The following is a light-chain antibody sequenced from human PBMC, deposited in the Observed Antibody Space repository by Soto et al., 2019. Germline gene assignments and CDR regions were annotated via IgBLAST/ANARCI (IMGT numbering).Light chain of an antibody. V-gene: IGLV1-40*01. J-gene: IGLJ2*01. CDR3: QSYDSSLSAVV. Sequence: QSVLTQPPSVSGAPGQRVTISCNGSSSYIGAGYDVHWYQQLPGTAPKLLIYGNNNRPSGVPDRFSGSKSGTSASLAITGLQAEDEADYYCQSYDSSLSAVVFGGGTKLTVL. CDR1: SSYIGAGYD. CDR2: GNN.